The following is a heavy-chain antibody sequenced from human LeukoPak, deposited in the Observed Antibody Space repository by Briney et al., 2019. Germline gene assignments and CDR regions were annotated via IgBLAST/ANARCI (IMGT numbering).Heavy chain of an antibody. CDR1: GGSISSYY. CDR2: IYTSGST. J-gene: IGHJ3*02. Sequence: PSETLSLTCTVSGGSISSYYWSWIRQPAGKGLEWIGRIYTSGSTNYNPSLTSRVTMSVDTSKNQFSLKLSSVTAADTAVYYCARVKHFYDFWSGYDDAFDIWGQGTMVTVSS. CDR3: ARVKHFYDFWSGYDDAFDI. V-gene: IGHV4-4*07. D-gene: IGHD3-3*01.